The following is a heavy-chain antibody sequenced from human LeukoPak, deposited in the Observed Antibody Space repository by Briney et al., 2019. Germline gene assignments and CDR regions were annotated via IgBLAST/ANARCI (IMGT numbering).Heavy chain of an antibody. V-gene: IGHV4-34*01. J-gene: IGHJ5*02. Sequence: SETLSLTCAVYGGSFSGYYWSWIRQPPGKGLEWIGEINHSGSTNYNPSLKSRVTISVDTSKNQFSLKLSSVTAADTAVYYCARGRWFGRLGYWFDPWGQGTPVTVSS. D-gene: IGHD3-10*01. CDR3: ARGRWFGRLGYWFDP. CDR2: INHSGST. CDR1: GGSFSGYY.